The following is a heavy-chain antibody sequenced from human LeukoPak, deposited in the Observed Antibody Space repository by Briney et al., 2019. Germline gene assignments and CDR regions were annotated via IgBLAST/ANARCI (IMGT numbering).Heavy chain of an antibody. CDR3: AKARYCFDY. CDR1: GFTFSSYD. V-gene: IGHV3-30*18. J-gene: IGHJ4*02. Sequence: PGGSLRLSCAVSGFTFSSYDMHWVRQAPGKGLEWVALISYDGSYKYYADSMKGRFTISRDNSKNTLYLQMNSLRPEDTAVYYCAKARYCFDYWGQGTLVTVSS. CDR2: ISYDGSYK.